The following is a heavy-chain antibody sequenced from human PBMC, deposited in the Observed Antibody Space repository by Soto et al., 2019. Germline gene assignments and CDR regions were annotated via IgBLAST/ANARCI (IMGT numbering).Heavy chain of an antibody. J-gene: IGHJ4*02. V-gene: IGHV4-31*03. D-gene: IGHD5-12*01. Sequence: QVHLQESGPGLVKPSQTLSLNCTVSGGSVSSGDYYWTWIRQHPGKGLEWIGYISYTGSTYYNPSLEIRLSISVDTSRTHSSLRLNSMTAADTAVYYCATTGGYGTPGDYWGQGTLVTVSS. CDR2: ISYTGST. CDR1: GGSVSSGDYY. CDR3: ATTGGYGTPGDY.